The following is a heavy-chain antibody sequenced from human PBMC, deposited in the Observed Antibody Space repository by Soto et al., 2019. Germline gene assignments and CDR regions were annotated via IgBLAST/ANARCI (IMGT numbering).Heavy chain of an antibody. CDR3: ARGRRVTMVRGVSNWFDP. CDR2: INLSGST. CDR1: GGSFSGYY. Sequence: SETLSLTCAVYGGSFSGYYWSWIRQPPGKGLEWIGEINLSGSTNYNPSLKSRVTISVDTSKNQFSLKLSSVTAADTAVYYCARGRRVTMVRGVSNWFDPWGQGTLVTVSS. V-gene: IGHV4-34*01. D-gene: IGHD3-10*01. J-gene: IGHJ5*02.